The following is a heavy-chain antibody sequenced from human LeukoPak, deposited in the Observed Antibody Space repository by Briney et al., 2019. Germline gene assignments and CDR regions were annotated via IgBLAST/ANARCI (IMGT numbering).Heavy chain of an antibody. CDR3: ARDRMGAIMYFDV. Sequence: PGGSLRLSCAASGFTVSTNYMSWVRQAPGKGLEWVSAITGSGGRTYYADSVKGRFTISRDNSRDRLYLETNSLRAEDTAVYYCARDRMGAIMYFDVWGRGTLVTVSS. V-gene: IGHV3-23*01. CDR1: GFTVSTNY. D-gene: IGHD3-10*01. J-gene: IGHJ2*01. CDR2: ITGSGGRT.